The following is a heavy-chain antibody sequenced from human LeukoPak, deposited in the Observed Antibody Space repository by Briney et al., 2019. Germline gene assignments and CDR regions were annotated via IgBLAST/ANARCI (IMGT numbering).Heavy chain of an antibody. J-gene: IGHJ4*02. CDR1: GYTFTSYG. CDR2: ISAYNGNT. V-gene: IGHV1-18*01. Sequence: GASVKVSCKASGYTFTSYGISWVRQAPGQGLEWMGWISAYNGNTNYAQKLQGRVTMTTDTSTSTAYMVLRSLRSDDTAVYYCARAQYYYDSSGYYHYYFDYWGQGTLVTVSS. CDR3: ARAQYYYDSSGYYHYYFDY. D-gene: IGHD3-22*01.